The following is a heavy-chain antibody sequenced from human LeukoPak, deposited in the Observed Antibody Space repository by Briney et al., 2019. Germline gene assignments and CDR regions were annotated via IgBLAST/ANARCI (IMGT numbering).Heavy chain of an antibody. CDR1: GYTFTGYY. CDR2: INAANGNT. Sequence: GASVKVSCKASGYTFTGYYMHWVRQAPGQGLEWMGWINAANGNTKYSQKFQGRVTITRDTSASTAYMELSSLRSEDTAVYYCAREARDYWGQGTLVTVSS. CDR3: AREARDY. J-gene: IGHJ4*02. V-gene: IGHV1-3*01.